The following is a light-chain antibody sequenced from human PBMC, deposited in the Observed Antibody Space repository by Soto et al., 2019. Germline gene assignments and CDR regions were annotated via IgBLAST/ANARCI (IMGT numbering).Light chain of an antibody. CDR3: QQRNTWPPIT. V-gene: IGKV3D-15*01. CDR1: QSVSSN. Sequence: EIVMTQSPATLSVSPGERATLSCRACQSVSSNLAWYQQKPGQAPRLLIYGASTRPTGIPARFSGSGSGTDFTLTISSLEPEDFALYYCQQRNTWPPITFGQGTRLEIK. CDR2: GAS. J-gene: IGKJ5*01.